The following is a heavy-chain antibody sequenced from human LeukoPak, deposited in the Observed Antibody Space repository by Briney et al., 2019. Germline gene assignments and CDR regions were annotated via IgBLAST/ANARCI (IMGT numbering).Heavy chain of an antibody. CDR2: ISGSGDST. CDR3: AKGASPGIAAAGAGFLFDY. CDR1: GFTFTNYA. Sequence: GGSLRLSCAASGFTFTNYAMSWVRQAHGKGLEWVSGISGSGDSTNYADSVKGRFITSRDNSKNTLYLQMNSLRADDTAVYYCAKGASPGIAAAGAGFLFDYWGQGTLVTVSS. J-gene: IGHJ4*02. D-gene: IGHD6-13*01. V-gene: IGHV3-23*01.